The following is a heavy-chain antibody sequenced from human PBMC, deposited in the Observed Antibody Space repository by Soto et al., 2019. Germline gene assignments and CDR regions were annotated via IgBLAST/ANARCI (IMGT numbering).Heavy chain of an antibody. CDR1: GFTFSNAW. CDR2: IKSKTDGGTT. J-gene: IGHJ3*02. CDR3: TTDSAPISGGSCYSCDAFDI. Sequence: GGSLRLSCAASGFTFSNAWMNWVRQAPGKGLEWVGRIKSKTDGGTTDYAAPVKGRFTISRDDSKNTLYLQMNSLKTEDTAVYYCTTDSAPISGGSCYSCDAFDIWGQGTMVTVSS. D-gene: IGHD2-15*01. V-gene: IGHV3-15*07.